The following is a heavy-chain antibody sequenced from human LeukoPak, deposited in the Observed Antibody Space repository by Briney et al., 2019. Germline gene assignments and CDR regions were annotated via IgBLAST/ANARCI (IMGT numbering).Heavy chain of an antibody. CDR3: ARVKVPAASGFDY. D-gene: IGHD2-2*01. J-gene: IGHJ4*02. V-gene: IGHV4-39*07. Sequence: SETLSLTCTVSGGSISSSSYYWGWIRQPPGKGLEWIGSIYYSGSTYYNPSLKSRVTISVDTPKNQFSLKLSSVTAADTAVYYCARVKVPAASGFDYWGQGTLVTVSS. CDR1: GGSISSSSYY. CDR2: IYYSGST.